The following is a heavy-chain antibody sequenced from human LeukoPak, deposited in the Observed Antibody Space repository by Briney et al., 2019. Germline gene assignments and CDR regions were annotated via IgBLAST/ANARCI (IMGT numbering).Heavy chain of an antibody. CDR1: GGSISSRSYY. D-gene: IGHD1-1*01. Sequence: KSSETLSLTCTVSGGSISSRSYYWGWIRQPPGKGLEWIGSIYYSGSTYYNPSLKSRVTISVDTSKNQFSLKLSSVTAADTAVYYCARHPHIKELERRYAFDIWGQGTMVTVSS. CDR3: ARHPHIKELERRYAFDI. V-gene: IGHV4-39*01. CDR2: IYYSGST. J-gene: IGHJ3*02.